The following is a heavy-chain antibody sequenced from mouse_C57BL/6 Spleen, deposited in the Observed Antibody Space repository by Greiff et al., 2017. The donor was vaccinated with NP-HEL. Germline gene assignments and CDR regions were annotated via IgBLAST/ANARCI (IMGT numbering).Heavy chain of an antibody. Sequence: VQLQQPGAELVKPGASVKMSCKASGYTFTSYWITWVKQRPGQGLEWIGDIYPGSGSTNYNEKFKSKATLTVDTSSSTAYMQLSSLTSEDSAVYYCARLYYDYGAAWFAYWGQGTLVTVSA. CDR3: ARLYYDYGAAWFAY. CDR1: GYTFTSYW. V-gene: IGHV1-55*01. J-gene: IGHJ3*01. CDR2: IYPGSGST. D-gene: IGHD2-4*01.